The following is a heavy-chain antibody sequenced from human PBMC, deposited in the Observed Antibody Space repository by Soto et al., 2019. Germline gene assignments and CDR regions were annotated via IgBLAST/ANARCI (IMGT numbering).Heavy chain of an antibody. D-gene: IGHD3-3*01. J-gene: IGHJ6*02. CDR2: ISAYNGNT. V-gene: IGHV1-18*01. CDR1: GYTFTSYG. Sequence: QVQLVQSGAEVKKPGASVKVSCKASGYTFTSYGISWVRQAPGQGLEWMGWISAYNGNTNYAQKLQGRVTMTTDTPPSTAYMELRTLRSDDTAVYYCARGSYYDFWSGYPTLYYYGMDVWGQGTTVTVSS. CDR3: ARGSYYDFWSGYPTLYYYGMDV.